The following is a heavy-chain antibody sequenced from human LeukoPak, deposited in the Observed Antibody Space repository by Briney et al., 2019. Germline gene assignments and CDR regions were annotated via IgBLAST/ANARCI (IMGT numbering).Heavy chain of an antibody. V-gene: IGHV3-30-3*01. Sequence: GGSLRLSCAASGFTFNNYAMHWVRQAPCKGLEWVADISYDGSNKYYADFVKGRFTISRDNSKNTLYLQMNSLRAEDTAVYYCAKDLGYSSGWHDYWGQGTLVTVSS. CDR3: AKDLGYSSGWHDY. J-gene: IGHJ4*02. D-gene: IGHD6-19*01. CDR1: GFTFNNYA. CDR2: ISYDGSNK.